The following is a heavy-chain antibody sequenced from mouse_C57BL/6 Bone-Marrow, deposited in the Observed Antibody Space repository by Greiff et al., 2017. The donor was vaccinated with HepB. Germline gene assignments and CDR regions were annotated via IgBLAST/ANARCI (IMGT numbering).Heavy chain of an antibody. J-gene: IGHJ2*01. CDR1: GYSITSGYY. V-gene: IGHV3-6*01. CDR3: ARETIVTLDY. D-gene: IGHD2-5*01. CDR2: ISYDGSN. Sequence: EVKLQESGPGLVKPSQSLSLTCSVTGYSITSGYYWNWIRQFPGNKLEWMGYISYDGSNNYNPSLKNRISITRDTSKNQFFLKLNSVTTEDTATYYCARETIVTLDYWGQGTTLTVSS.